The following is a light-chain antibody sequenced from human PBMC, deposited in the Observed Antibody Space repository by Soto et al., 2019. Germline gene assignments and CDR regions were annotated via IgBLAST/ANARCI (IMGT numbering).Light chain of an antibody. CDR2: DAS. CDR3: QQRSNWPRT. CDR1: QSVSSY. Sequence: EIVLTQSPATLSLSPGERATLSCRASQSVSSYLAWYQQKPGQAPRLLIYDASNRATGIPARFSGSGSGTDFTLTIISLEPEDFAVYYCQQRSNWPRTFVQGTKVEIK. V-gene: IGKV3-11*01. J-gene: IGKJ1*01.